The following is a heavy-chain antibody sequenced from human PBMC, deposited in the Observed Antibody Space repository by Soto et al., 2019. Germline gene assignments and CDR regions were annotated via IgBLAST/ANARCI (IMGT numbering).Heavy chain of an antibody. V-gene: IGHV3-23*01. CDR2: ISGSGGST. D-gene: IGHD2-2*02. CDR1: GFTFSSYA. J-gene: IGHJ4*02. CDR3: AKVSKRYCSSTSCYTDFDY. Sequence: GGSLRLSCAASGFTFSSYAMSWVRQAPGKGLEWVSAISGSGGSTYYADSVKGRFTISRDNSKNTLYLQMNSLRAEDTAVYYCAKVSKRYCSSTSCYTDFDYWGQGTLVTVSS.